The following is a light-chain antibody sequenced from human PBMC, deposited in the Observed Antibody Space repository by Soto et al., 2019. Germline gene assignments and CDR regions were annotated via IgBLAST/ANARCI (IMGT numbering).Light chain of an antibody. CDR3: QQYGSSPRIT. CDR1: QSVSSSY. Sequence: EIVLTQSPGTLSLYPGERATLSCRASQSVSSSYLAWYQQKPGQAPSLLIYGASSRATGIPDRFSGSGSGTDFTLTISRLEPEDFAVYYCQQYGSSPRITFGQGTRLEIK. V-gene: IGKV3-20*01. CDR2: GAS. J-gene: IGKJ5*01.